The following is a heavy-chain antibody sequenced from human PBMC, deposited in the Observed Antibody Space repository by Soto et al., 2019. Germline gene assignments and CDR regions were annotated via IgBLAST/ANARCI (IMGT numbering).Heavy chain of an antibody. J-gene: IGHJ4*02. CDR2: IYYSGST. D-gene: IGHD3-10*01. CDR1: GGSISSGDYY. CDR3: ARVWGDYYGSGSYIFGY. V-gene: IGHV4-30-4*01. Sequence: PSETLSLTCTVSGGSISSGDYYWSWIRQPPGKGLEWIGYIYYSGSTYYNPSLKSRVTISVDTSKNQFSLKLSSVTAADTAVYYCARVWGDYYGSGSYIFGYWGQGTLVTVSS.